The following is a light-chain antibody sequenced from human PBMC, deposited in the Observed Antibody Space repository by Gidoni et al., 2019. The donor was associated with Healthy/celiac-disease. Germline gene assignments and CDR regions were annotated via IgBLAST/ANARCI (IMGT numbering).Light chain of an antibody. CDR3: QQYGSSPCS. CDR2: GAS. J-gene: IGKJ2*04. Sequence: EIVLTQSPGTLSLSPGERATLSCRASQSVSSSYLAWYQQKPGQAPRLLIYGASSRATGLPDRFIGSGSGTDFTLTISRLVPEDFAVYYCQQYGSSPCSFGQGTKLEIK. V-gene: IGKV3-20*01. CDR1: QSVSSSY.